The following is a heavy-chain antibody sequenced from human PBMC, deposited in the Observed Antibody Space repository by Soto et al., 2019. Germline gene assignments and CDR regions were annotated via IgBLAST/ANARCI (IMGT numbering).Heavy chain of an antibody. Sequence: ASVKVSCKASGYTFTTHGISWVRQAPGQGLEWMGWISTYNVNTNSAQKLQGRVTLTTDTSTSTSYMELRSLRSDDTAVYYCARGIPNRYCSSTSCLYGPYYYYYYMDVWGKGTTVTVSS. J-gene: IGHJ6*03. CDR3: ARGIPNRYCSSTSCLYGPYYYYYYMDV. V-gene: IGHV1-18*01. CDR1: GYTFTTHG. D-gene: IGHD2-2*01. CDR2: ISTYNVNT.